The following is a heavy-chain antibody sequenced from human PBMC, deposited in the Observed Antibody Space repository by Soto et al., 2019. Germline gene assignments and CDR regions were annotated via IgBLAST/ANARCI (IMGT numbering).Heavy chain of an antibody. J-gene: IGHJ6*02. CDR2: ISWDGGST. CDR3: AKGTLSASSGSYYYYYGMDV. D-gene: IGHD1-26*01. V-gene: IGHV3-43D*04. Sequence: GSLRLSCAASGFTFDDYAMHWVRQAPGKGLEWVSLISWDGGSTYYADSVKGRFTISRDNSKNSLYLQMNSLRAEDTALYYCAKGTLSASSGSYYYYYGMDVWGQGTTVTVSS. CDR1: GFTFDDYA.